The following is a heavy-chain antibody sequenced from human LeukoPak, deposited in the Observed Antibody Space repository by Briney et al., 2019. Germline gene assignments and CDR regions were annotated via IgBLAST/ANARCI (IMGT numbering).Heavy chain of an antibody. CDR3: AKDFYVEPGYYYGSGTDPVYYYYMDV. CDR2: ISGSGGST. CDR1: GFTFSSYG. D-gene: IGHD3-10*01. J-gene: IGHJ6*03. V-gene: IGHV3-23*01. Sequence: HTGGSLRLSCAASGFTFSSYGMSWVRQAPGKGLEWVSAISGSGGSTYYADSVKGRFTISRDNSKNTLYLQMNSLRAEDTAVYYCAKDFYVEPGYYYGSGTDPVYYYYMDVWGKGTTVTISS.